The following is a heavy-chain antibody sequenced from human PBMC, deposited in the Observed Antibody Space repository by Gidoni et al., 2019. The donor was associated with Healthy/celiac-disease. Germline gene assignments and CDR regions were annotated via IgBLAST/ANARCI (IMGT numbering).Heavy chain of an antibody. CDR1: GFTFSSYS. J-gene: IGHJ4*02. D-gene: IGHD1-26*01. CDR3: ARESKRGATDY. Sequence: EVQLVESGGGLVQPGGSLRLSCAASGFTFSSYSMNWVRQAPGKGLEWVSYISSSSSTIYYADSVKGRFTISRDNAKNSLYRQMNSLRAEDTAVYYCARESKRGATDYWGQGTLVTVSS. V-gene: IGHV3-48*01. CDR2: ISSSSSTI.